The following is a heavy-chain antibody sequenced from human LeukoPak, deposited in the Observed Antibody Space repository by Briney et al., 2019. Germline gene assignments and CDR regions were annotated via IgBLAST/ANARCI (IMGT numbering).Heavy chain of an antibody. CDR1: GGSISSYY. CDR3: ARDICRFRVPYAFDI. Sequence: SETLSLTCTVSGGSISSYYWSWIRQPPGKGLEWIGYIYYSGSTNYNPSLKSRVTISVDTSKNQFSLKLSSVTAADTAVYYCARDICRFRVPYAFDIWGQGTMVTVSS. D-gene: IGHD2-2*01. J-gene: IGHJ3*02. CDR2: IYYSGST. V-gene: IGHV4-59*01.